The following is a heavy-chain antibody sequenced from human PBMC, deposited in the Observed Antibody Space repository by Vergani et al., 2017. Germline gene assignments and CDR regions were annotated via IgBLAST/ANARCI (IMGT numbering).Heavy chain of an antibody. CDR2: INPNSGGT. D-gene: IGHD3-3*01. CDR1: GYTFTGYY. CDR3: ARAPPSEAGHSWFDP. J-gene: IGHJ5*02. V-gene: IGHV1-2*02. Sequence: QVQLVQSGAEVQKPGASVKVSCKASGYTFTGYYLHWVRQAPGQGLEWMGWINPNSGGTNYAQKFQGRVTMTRDTSISTAYMELNSLNSENAAVYYCARAPPSEAGHSWFDPWGQGTLVTVSS.